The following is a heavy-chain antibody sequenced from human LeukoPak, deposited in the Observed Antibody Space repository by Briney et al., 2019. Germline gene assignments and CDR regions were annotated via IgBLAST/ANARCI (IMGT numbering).Heavy chain of an antibody. J-gene: IGHJ4*02. D-gene: IGHD2-21*01. CDR1: GFTVSSTY. CDR2: VYKDGKM. CDR3: ASRHCSGGDCYFAGADPFDH. Sequence: GGSLRLSCAASGFTVSSTYMSWVRQSPGKGLEWVSVVYKDGKMFYIDSVKGRFAISRGTSKNTVYPQMNNLRAEDTAVYYCASRHCSGGDCYFAGADPFDHWGQGTLVTVSS. V-gene: IGHV3-53*01.